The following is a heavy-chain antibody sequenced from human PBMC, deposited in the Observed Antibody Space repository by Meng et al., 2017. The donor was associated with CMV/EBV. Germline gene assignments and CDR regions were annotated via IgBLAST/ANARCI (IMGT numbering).Heavy chain of an antibody. D-gene: IGHD5-24*01. Sequence: QLVQPGAGVKKPGSPWQFTCKASGGTFSGYAISWGRQAPGQGLEWMGGIIPIFGTANYAQKFRGRVTITADESTSTAYMELSSLRSEDTAVYYCARMPRDGYNYIDYWGQGTLVTVSS. CDR1: GGTFSGYA. J-gene: IGHJ4*02. CDR3: ARMPRDGYNYIDY. CDR2: IIPIFGTA. V-gene: IGHV1-69*12.